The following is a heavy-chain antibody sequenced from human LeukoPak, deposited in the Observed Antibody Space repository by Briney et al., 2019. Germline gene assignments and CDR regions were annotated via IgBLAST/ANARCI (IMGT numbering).Heavy chain of an antibody. CDR3: ARRRPGVVVATFTKNDAFDI. V-gene: IGHV1-69*06. Sequence: ASVKVSCKASGRTFSSYVFNWVRQAPGQGLEWMGGIIPIFCTTNYAKRFQGRVTISADKSTSTAYMELSSLRSEDTAVYYCARRRPGVVVATFTKNDAFDIWGQGTMVTVSS. D-gene: IGHD2-15*01. CDR1: GRTFSSYV. CDR2: IIPIFCTT. J-gene: IGHJ3*02.